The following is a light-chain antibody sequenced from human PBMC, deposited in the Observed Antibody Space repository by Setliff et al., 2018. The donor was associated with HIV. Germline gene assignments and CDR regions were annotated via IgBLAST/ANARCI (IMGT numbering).Light chain of an antibody. CDR2: EVT. Sequence: QSALTQFASVSGSPGQSSTISCTGTSSDIGSYNRFSWYQQHPGKAPKLMIYEVTKRPSGISHRFAGSKSGNTAFLTISWLQAEDEAESYCCSYAGSSTFVFGTGTKVTVL. V-gene: IGLV2-23*02. CDR1: SSDIGSYNR. J-gene: IGLJ1*01. CDR3: CSYAGSSTFV.